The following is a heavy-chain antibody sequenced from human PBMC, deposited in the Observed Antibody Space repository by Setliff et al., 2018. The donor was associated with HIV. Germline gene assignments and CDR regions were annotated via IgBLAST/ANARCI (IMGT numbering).Heavy chain of an antibody. D-gene: IGHD4-4*01. CDR1: GFTFSGYW. Sequence: GSLRLSCAASGFTFSGYWTHWVRQAPGKGLVWVSRINSDGSSTTYADSVKGRFTISRDNAKNTVYLQMNSLRAEDTAMYYCAKTQTVITVYGPFDSWGQGTPVTVSS. V-gene: IGHV3-74*01. J-gene: IGHJ4*02. CDR3: AKTQTVITVYGPFDS. CDR2: INSDGSST.